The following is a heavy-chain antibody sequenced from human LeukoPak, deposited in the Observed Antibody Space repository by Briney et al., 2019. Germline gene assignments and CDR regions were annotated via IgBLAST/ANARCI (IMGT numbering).Heavy chain of an antibody. CDR2: ISSSGSTI. CDR1: GFTFSSYE. Sequence: GGSLRLSCAASGFTFSSYEMNWVRQAPGKGLEWVSYISSSGSTIYYADSVKGRFTISRDNAKNSLYLQMNSLRAEDTAVYYCAKDRVFELWFEEASPYYFDYWGQGTLVTVSS. V-gene: IGHV3-48*03. CDR3: AKDRVFELWFEEASPYYFDY. J-gene: IGHJ4*02. D-gene: IGHD3-10*01.